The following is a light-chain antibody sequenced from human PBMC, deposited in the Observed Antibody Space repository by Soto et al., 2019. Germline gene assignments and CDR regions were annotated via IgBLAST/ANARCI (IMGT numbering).Light chain of an antibody. CDR1: QSVSNNY. CDR3: QQYGSTPPWT. CDR2: GAS. V-gene: IGKV3-20*01. Sequence: EIVLTQSPGTLSLSPGERATLSCRASQSVSNNYLAWYQQKPGQAPRLLIYGASSRAPGIPDRFSGSGSGTDFTLTISRLEPQDFAVYYCQQYGSTPPWTFGQGTKVEIK. J-gene: IGKJ1*01.